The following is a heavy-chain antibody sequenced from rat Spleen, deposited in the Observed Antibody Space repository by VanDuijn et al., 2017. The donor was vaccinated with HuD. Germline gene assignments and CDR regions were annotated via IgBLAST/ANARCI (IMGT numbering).Heavy chain of an antibody. J-gene: IGHJ2*01. D-gene: IGHD1-1*01. CDR3: ARDHYYSY. CDR1: GFTFSDYY. V-gene: IGHV5-29*01. CDR2: ISYDGSST. Sequence: EVQLVESDGGLVQPGRSLKLSCAASGFTFSDYYMAWVRQAPTKGLEWVATISYDGSSTYYRDSVKGRFTISRNNAKSTLYLQMNSLRSEDTATYYCARDHYYSYWGQGVVVTVSS.